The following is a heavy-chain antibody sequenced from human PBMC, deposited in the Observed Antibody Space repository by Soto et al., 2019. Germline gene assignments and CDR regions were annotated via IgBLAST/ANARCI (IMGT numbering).Heavy chain of an antibody. CDR2: IYYSGST. D-gene: IGHD1-7*01. CDR3: ARLNAGTTYYYYGMDG. Sequence: QLQLHESGPGLVKPSETLSLTCTVSGASISSSSYYWGWIRQPPGKGLEWIGSIYYSGSTYYNPSLKSRVNISVDTSKNQFSLKLSSVTAADTALYYCARLNAGTTYYYYGMDGWGQGTTVTVSS. J-gene: IGHJ6*02. CDR1: GASISSSSYY. V-gene: IGHV4-39*01.